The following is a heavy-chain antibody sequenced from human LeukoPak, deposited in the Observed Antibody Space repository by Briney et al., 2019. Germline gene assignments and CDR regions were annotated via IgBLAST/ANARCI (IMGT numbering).Heavy chain of an antibody. V-gene: IGHV1-2*02. CDR1: GYTFTGYY. CDR3: ARVSYYGSGSYYSFYYFHY. CDR2: TNQNSGGT. J-gene: IGHJ4*02. Sequence: AAVKVSCKASGYTFTGYYMHWVRQPPGQGLEWMGWTNQNSGGTNYAQKFQGRVTMTRDTSISTAYMDLSRLRTDDTAVYYCARVSYYGSGSYYSFYYFHYWVQGTLVSVSS. D-gene: IGHD3-10*01.